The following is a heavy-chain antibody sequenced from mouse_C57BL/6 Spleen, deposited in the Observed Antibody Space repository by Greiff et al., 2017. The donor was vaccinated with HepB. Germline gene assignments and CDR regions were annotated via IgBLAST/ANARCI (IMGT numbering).Heavy chain of an antibody. V-gene: IGHV5-4*01. Sequence: DVKLQESGGGLVKPGGSLKLSCAASGFTFSSYAMSWVRQTPEKRLEWVATISDGGSYTYYPDNVKGRFTISRDNAKNNLYLQMSHLKSEDTAMYYCARDSWDYWGQGTTLTVSS. CDR2: ISDGGSYT. J-gene: IGHJ2*01. D-gene: IGHD1-1*01. CDR3: ARDSWDY. CDR1: GFTFSSYA.